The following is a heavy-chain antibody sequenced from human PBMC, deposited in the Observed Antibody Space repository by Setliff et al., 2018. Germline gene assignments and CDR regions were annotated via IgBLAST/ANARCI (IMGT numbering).Heavy chain of an antibody. V-gene: IGHV1-69*13. D-gene: IGHD2-2*02. J-gene: IGHJ6*02. CDR2: IIPIFGTA. CDR1: GGTFSSYA. Sequence: SVKVSCKASGGTFSSYAISWVRQAPGQGLEWMGGIIPIFGTANYAQKFQGRVTITADESTSTAYMELSSLRSEDTAVYYCARDSRGLVPAAIEGSYYYYGMGVWGQGTTVTGLL. CDR3: ARDSRGLVPAAIEGSYYYYGMGV.